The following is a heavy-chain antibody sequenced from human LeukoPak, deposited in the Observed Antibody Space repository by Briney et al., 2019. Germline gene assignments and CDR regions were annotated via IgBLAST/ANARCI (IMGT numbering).Heavy chain of an antibody. V-gene: IGHV5-51*01. Sequence: GESPKISCKGSGYSFTSYWIGWVRQMPGKGLEWMGIIYPGDSDTRYSPSFQCQVTISADKSISTAYLQWSSLKASDTAMYYCARRLISAAADYFDYWGQGTLVTVSS. J-gene: IGHJ4*02. CDR3: ARRLISAAADYFDY. CDR2: IYPGDSDT. CDR1: GYSFTSYW. D-gene: IGHD6-13*01.